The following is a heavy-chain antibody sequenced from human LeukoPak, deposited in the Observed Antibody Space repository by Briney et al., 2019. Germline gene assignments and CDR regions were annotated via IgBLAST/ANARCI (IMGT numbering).Heavy chain of an antibody. CDR3: ARPICSSTSCFDAFDI. J-gene: IGHJ3*02. V-gene: IGHV3-53*01. CDR1: GLTVSSNY. Sequence: TGGSLRLSCAASGLTVSSNYMSWVRQAPGKGLEWVSIIYSGGSTYYADSVKGRFTISRDNSKNTLYLQMNSLRAEDTAVYYCARPICSSTSCFDAFDIWGQGTMVTVSS. D-gene: IGHD2-2*01. CDR2: IYSGGST.